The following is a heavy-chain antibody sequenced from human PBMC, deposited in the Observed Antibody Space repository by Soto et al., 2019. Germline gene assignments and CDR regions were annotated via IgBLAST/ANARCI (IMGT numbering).Heavy chain of an antibody. V-gene: IGHV1-18*01. CDR1: GYTFRNHG. Sequence: VASVKVSCKASGYTFRNHGITWVRQAPGQGLEWIGWISVDNGRTKYSENFQGRVTMTADTATTTVYMELRSLTSDDTAVFYCARGGGGSYYESPTFYYSYFDYWGQGTPVTVSS. CDR2: ISVDNGRT. J-gene: IGHJ4*02. D-gene: IGHD3-22*01. CDR3: ARGGGGSYYESPTFYYSYFDY.